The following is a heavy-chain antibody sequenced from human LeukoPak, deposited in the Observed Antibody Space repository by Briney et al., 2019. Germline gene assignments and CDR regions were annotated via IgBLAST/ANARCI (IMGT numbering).Heavy chain of an antibody. J-gene: IGHJ6*03. D-gene: IGHD3-3*01. CDR1: GGSISSSSYY. CDR2: IYYSGST. Sequence: SETLSLTCTFSGGSISSSSYYWGWIRQPPGKGLEWIGSIYYSGSTYYNPSLKSRVTISVDTSKNQFSLKLSSVTAADTAVYYCARSCDFWSGYYTYYYYMDVWGKGTTVTVSS. CDR3: ARSCDFWSGYYTYYYYMDV. V-gene: IGHV4-39*01.